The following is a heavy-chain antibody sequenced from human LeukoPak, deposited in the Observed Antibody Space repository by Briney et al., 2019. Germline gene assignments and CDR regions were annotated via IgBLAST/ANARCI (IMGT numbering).Heavy chain of an antibody. CDR2: IYYTGGT. J-gene: IGHJ4*02. V-gene: IGHV4-59*08. CDR1: GGSIGSDY. Sequence: SETLSLTCTVSGGSIGSDYWTWIRQPPGKGLEYIGYIYYTGGTNYNPSLKSRVTISVDTPKNQFSLKLSPVTAADTAVYFCAKYGNSGWVIDNWGQGTLVTVSS. CDR3: AKYGNSGWVIDN. D-gene: IGHD6-19*01.